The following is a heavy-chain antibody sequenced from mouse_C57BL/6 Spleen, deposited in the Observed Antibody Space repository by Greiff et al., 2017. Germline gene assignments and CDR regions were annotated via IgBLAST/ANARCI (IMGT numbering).Heavy chain of an antibody. Sequence: EVMLVESGGGLVKPGGSLKLSCAASGFTFSSYAMSWVRQTPEKRLEWVATISDGGSYTYYPDNVKGRFTISRDNAKNNLYLQMSHLKSEDTAMYYCAREGYYGSVFDYWGQGTTLTVSS. V-gene: IGHV5-4*01. CDR2: ISDGGSYT. CDR3: AREGYYGSVFDY. D-gene: IGHD1-1*01. CDR1: GFTFSSYA. J-gene: IGHJ2*01.